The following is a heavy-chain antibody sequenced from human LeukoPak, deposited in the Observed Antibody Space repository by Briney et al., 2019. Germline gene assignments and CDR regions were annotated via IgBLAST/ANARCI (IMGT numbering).Heavy chain of an antibody. CDR2: IYYSGST. Sequence: SETLSLTCTVSGGSISSSSYYWGWLRQPPGKGLEWIGSIYYSGSTYYNPSLKSRVTISVDTSKNQFSLKLSSVTAADTAVYYCARGYSSGGDGFDYWGQGTLVTVSS. V-gene: IGHV4-39*01. J-gene: IGHJ4*02. CDR1: GGSISSSSYY. D-gene: IGHD6-19*01. CDR3: ARGYSSGGDGFDY.